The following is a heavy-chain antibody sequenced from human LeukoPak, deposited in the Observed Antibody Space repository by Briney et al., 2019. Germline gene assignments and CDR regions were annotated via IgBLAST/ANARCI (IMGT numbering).Heavy chain of an antibody. CDR1: GYTFTFYY. D-gene: IGHD1-26*01. CDR3: ARDWVVGDIDAFDI. J-gene: IGHJ3*02. V-gene: IGHV1-2*02. Sequence: ASVSVSYTASGYTFTFYYMHWVRQAPGQGLEWMGWINPNSGGTNYAQKFQGRVTMTRDTSISTAYMELSRLRSDDTAVYYCARDWVVGDIDAFDIWGQGTMVTVSS. CDR2: INPNSGGT.